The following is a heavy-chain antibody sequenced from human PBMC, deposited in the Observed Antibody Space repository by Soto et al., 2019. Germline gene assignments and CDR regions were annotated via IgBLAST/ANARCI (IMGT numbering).Heavy chain of an antibody. V-gene: IGHV6-1*01. Sequence: SQTLSLTCAISGDSVSSNSSAWNWISQSPSRGLEWLGRTYYRSKWYNDYAVSVKSRITINPDTSKNQFSLQLNSVTPEDTAVYYCARDYGLDSSWRFDYWGQGTLVTVSS. CDR1: GDSVSSNSSA. CDR2: TYYRSKWYN. J-gene: IGHJ4*02. D-gene: IGHD6-13*01. CDR3: ARDYGLDSSWRFDY.